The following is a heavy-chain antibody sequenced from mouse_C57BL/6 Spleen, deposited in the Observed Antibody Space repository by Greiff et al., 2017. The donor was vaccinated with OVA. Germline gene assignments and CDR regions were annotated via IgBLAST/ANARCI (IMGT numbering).Heavy chain of an antibody. CDR1: GYTFTSYW. CDR2: IDPNRGGT. D-gene: IGHD2-5*01. CDR3: ARYYSNYDGYAMDY. Sequence: VQLQQPGAELVKPGASVKLSCKASGYTFTSYWMHWVKQRPGRGLAWIGRIDPNRGGTKYNEKFKSKATLTVDKPSSTAYMQLSSLTSEDSAVYYCARYYSNYDGYAMDYWGQGTSVTVSS. J-gene: IGHJ4*01. V-gene: IGHV1-72*01.